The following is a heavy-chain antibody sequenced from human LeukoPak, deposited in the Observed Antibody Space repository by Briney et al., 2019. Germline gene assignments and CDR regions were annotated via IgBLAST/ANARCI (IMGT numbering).Heavy chain of an antibody. CDR3: ARRDCVGDCYSNWFDP. Sequence: ASVKVSCKASGYTFTNYFMHWVRQAPGQGLEWMGIINPRGGSTGYAQKFQGRITMTTDMSTRTVYMELSSLESEDTAVYYCARRDCVGDCYSNWFDPWGQGTLVTASS. J-gene: IGHJ5*02. CDR1: GYTFTNYF. V-gene: IGHV1-46*01. D-gene: IGHD2-21*02. CDR2: INPRGGST.